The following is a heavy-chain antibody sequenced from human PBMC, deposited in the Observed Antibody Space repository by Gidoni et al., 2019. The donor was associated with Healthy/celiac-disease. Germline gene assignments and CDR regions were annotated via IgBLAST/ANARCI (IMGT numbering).Heavy chain of an antibody. D-gene: IGHD4-17*01. CDR1: RVTFSSYS. CDR3: ARVWTVTRGDY. CDR2: ISSSSSYI. Sequence: EVEQVESGGGLVKPGGSLRLSCAASRVTFSSYSMNWVRPAPGKGLEWVSSISSSSSYIYYADSVKGRFTTSRDNAKNSLYLQMNSLRAEDTAVYYCARVWTVTRGDYWGQGTLVTVSS. J-gene: IGHJ4*02. V-gene: IGHV3-21*01.